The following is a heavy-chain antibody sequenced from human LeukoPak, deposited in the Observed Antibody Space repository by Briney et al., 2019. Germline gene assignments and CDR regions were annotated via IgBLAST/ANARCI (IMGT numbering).Heavy chain of an antibody. V-gene: IGHV3-48*03. CDR3: ARDPVLQWAFIGY. Sequence: GGSLRLSCAASGFTFSSYEMNWVRQAPGKGLEWVSYISSSGSTIYYADSVKGRFTISRDNAKNSLYLQMNSLRAEDTAVYYRARDPVLQWAFIGYWGQGTLVTVSS. CDR1: GFTFSSYE. CDR2: ISSSGSTI. J-gene: IGHJ4*02. D-gene: IGHD2/OR15-2a*01.